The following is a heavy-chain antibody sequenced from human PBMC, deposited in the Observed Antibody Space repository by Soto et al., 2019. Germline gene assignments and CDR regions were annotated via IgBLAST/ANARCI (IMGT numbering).Heavy chain of an antibody. D-gene: IGHD5-18*01. Sequence: SVKVSCKASGYTFTDYYIHWVRQAPGQGLEWMGWINPNSDTGVTNYAQNFQGWVTMTSDTSITTAYMELSSLKSDDTAVYYCARGPRKQLWVGYFDYWGQGALVTVSS. J-gene: IGHJ4*02. CDR1: GYTFTDYY. CDR3: ARGPRKQLWVGYFDY. V-gene: IGHV1-2*04. CDR2: INPNSDTGVT.